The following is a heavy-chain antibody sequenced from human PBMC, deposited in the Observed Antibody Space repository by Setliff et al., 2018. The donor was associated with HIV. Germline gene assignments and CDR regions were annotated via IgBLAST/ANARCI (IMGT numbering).Heavy chain of an antibody. CDR3: AKDRVGYCSSISCPGGFDY. CDR1: GFTFSSYA. D-gene: IGHD2-2*03. J-gene: IGHJ4*02. V-gene: IGHV3-23*01. Sequence: GGSLRLSCAASGFTFSSYAMAWVRQAPGKGLEWVSAIGDSGGSTYYADSVKGRFTISRDKSKNTVYLQMYSLRAEDTALYYCAKDRVGYCSSISCPGGFDYWGQGTLVTVSS. CDR2: IGDSGGST.